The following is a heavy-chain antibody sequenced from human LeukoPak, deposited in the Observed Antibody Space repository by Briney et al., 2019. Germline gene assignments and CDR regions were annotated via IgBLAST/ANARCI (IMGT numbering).Heavy chain of an antibody. J-gene: IGHJ4*02. CDR1: GFTFSSYW. D-gene: IGHD6-13*01. CDR3: ARVLAQQQGY. Sequence: PGGSLRLSCAASGFTFSSYWMHWVRQAPGKGLVWVSHINSDGRNTTYADSVTGRFTISRGNAKNTLYLQMNSLRAEDTAVYYCARVLAQQQGYWGQGTLVTVSS. V-gene: IGHV3-74*01. CDR2: INSDGRNT.